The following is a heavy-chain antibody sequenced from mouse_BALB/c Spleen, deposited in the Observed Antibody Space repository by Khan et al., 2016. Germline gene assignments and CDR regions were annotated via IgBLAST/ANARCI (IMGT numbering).Heavy chain of an antibody. D-gene: IGHD2-2*01. Sequence: QVQLQQSGPGLVAPSQSLSITCTVSGFSLTNSGVHWIRQPPGKGLEWLGVIWPGGSTAYNSALMSRLSITKDNSQNQVFLKMISLQTDATAMYYSARDYQGYDAWFAAWGQGTLVIVSA. V-gene: IGHV2-9*02. CDR3: ARDYQGYDAWFAA. CDR2: IWPGGST. CDR1: GFSLTNSG. J-gene: IGHJ3*01.